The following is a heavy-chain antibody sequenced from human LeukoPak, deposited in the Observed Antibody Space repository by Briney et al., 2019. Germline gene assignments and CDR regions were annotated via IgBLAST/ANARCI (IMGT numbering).Heavy chain of an antibody. Sequence: GGSLRLSCAASGFIFSSYNMNWVRQAPGRGLEWVSFITGSSSNIYYADSVKGRFTVSRDNAKNSLYLQMNGLRAEDTAVYYCARAYYGSGRSLDYWGQGTVVTVSS. D-gene: IGHD3-10*01. J-gene: IGHJ4*02. CDR1: GFIFSSYN. CDR3: ARAYYGSGRSLDY. V-gene: IGHV3-21*01. CDR2: ITGSSSNI.